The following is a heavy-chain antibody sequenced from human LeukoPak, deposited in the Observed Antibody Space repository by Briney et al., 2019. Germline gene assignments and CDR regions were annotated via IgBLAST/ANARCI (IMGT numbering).Heavy chain of an antibody. D-gene: IGHD3-10*01. V-gene: IGHV3-30*02. J-gene: IGHJ4*02. CDR1: GFSLSGYG. Sequence: GGSLRLSCAASGFSLSGYGMHWVRQAPGKGLEWVAFIHYDGARSYYADSVKGRFTISRDNSRNTLYLQMNSLRPEDTAVYYCAKAIWVAATSSWFCLDYWGQGTLVTVSS. CDR2: IHYDGARS. CDR3: AKAIWVAATSSWFCLDY.